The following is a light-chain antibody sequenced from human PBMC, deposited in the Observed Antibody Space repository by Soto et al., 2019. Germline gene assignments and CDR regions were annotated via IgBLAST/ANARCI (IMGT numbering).Light chain of an antibody. CDR3: QQYNNWPPWT. CDR1: QSVSSN. J-gene: IGKJ2*02. V-gene: IGKV3-15*01. CDR2: GAS. Sequence: EIVMTQSPATLSVSPGERATLSCRASQSVSSNLAWYQQKPGQAPRLLIYGASTRATGIPARFSGSGSGTEFTLTFSSLQSEYFAVYYCQQYNNWPPWTFGQGTKLEIK.